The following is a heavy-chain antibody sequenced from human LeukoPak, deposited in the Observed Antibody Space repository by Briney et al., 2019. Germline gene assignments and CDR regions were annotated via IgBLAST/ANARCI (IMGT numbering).Heavy chain of an antibody. J-gene: IGHJ3*02. Sequence: GGSLRLSCAASGFTFSSYSMSWVRQAPGKGLEWVSGISGSGDSTYYADSVKGRFTISRDNSKNTLFLQMNSLRADDTAVYYCAKPTIAVAGADWIDGFDILGQGTMVTVSS. D-gene: IGHD6-19*01. CDR3: AKPTIAVAGADWIDGFDI. V-gene: IGHV3-23*01. CDR1: GFTFSSYS. CDR2: ISGSGDST.